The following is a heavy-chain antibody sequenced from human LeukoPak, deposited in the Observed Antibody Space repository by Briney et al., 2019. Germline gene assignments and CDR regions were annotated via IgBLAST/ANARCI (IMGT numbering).Heavy chain of an antibody. Sequence: TGGSLRLSCAASGFTFSSYWMSWVRQAPGKGLEWVANIKQDGSEKYYVDSVKGRFTISRDNAKNSLYLQMNSLRAEDTAVYYCAVIAAADYFDYWGQGTLVTVSS. V-gene: IGHV3-7*01. J-gene: IGHJ4*02. CDR1: GFTFSSYW. CDR3: AVIAAADYFDY. CDR2: IKQDGSEK. D-gene: IGHD6-13*01.